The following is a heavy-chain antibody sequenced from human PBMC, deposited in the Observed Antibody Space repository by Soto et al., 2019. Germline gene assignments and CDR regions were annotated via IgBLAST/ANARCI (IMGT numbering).Heavy chain of an antibody. Sequence: GASVKVSCKASGGTFSSYAISWVQQAPGQGLEWMGGIIPIFGTANYAQKFQGRVTITADKSTSTAYMELSSLRSEDTAVYYCARDPGSSWYALAFDIWGQGTMVTV. CDR1: GGTFSSYA. D-gene: IGHD6-13*01. CDR3: ARDPGSSWYALAFDI. J-gene: IGHJ3*02. CDR2: IIPIFGTA. V-gene: IGHV1-69*06.